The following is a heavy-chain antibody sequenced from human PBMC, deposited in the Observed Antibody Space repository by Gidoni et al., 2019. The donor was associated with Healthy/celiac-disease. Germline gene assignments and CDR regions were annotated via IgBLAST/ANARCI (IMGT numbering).Heavy chain of an antibody. V-gene: IGHV1-46*03. CDR3: AREVWQWLDY. CDR2: INPSGGST. J-gene: IGHJ4*02. CDR1: GYTFTSYY. Sequence: QVQLVQSGAEVKKPGASVKFSCKAPGYTFTSYYMHCVRQAPGQGLEWMGIINPSGGSTSYAQKFQGRVTMTRDTSTSTVYMELSSLRSEDTAVYYCAREVWQWLDYWGQGTLVTVSS. D-gene: IGHD3-22*01.